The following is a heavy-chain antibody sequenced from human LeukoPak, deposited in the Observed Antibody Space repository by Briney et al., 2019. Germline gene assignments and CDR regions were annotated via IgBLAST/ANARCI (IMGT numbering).Heavy chain of an antibody. CDR2: ITGSGGST. J-gene: IGHJ6*03. CDR1: GFTFSIHG. D-gene: IGHD6-6*01. V-gene: IGHV3-23*01. Sequence: GGSLRLSCAASGFTFSIHGMNWVRQGPGKGLEWVSGITGSGGSTYYADSVKGRFTISRDNSKNTLYLQMNSLGAEDTAVYYCARALPEYSSSRDYYYMDVWGKGTTVTVSS. CDR3: ARALPEYSSSRDYYYMDV.